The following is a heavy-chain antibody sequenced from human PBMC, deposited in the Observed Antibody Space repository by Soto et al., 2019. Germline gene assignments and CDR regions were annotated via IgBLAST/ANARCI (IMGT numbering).Heavy chain of an antibody. Sequence: QVQLVQSGAEVKKPGASVKVSCKASGYTFTSYDINWVRQATGQGLEWMGWMNPNSGKTGYAQKFQGRVTMTRNTSISTAYMELSSLRSEDTAVYYCARGGLSEDIVLVPAAIRPWGDYWGQGTLVTVSS. D-gene: IGHD2-2*01. J-gene: IGHJ4*02. V-gene: IGHV1-8*01. CDR3: ARGGLSEDIVLVPAAIRPWGDY. CDR2: MNPNSGKT. CDR1: GYTFTSYD.